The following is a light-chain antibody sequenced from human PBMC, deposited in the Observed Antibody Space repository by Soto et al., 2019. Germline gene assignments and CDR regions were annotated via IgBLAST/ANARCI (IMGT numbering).Light chain of an antibody. CDR2: AAS. Sequence: AIPVTQSPSSLSASVGDRVTITCRTSQGIRSALGWYQQKPGKVPKLLIYAASTLQNGVPSRFSGSGSGRDFTLTISSLQPEDFATYYCLLDYAYFWAFGQGTKVEIK. CDR1: QGIRSA. V-gene: IGKV1-6*01. J-gene: IGKJ1*01. CDR3: LLDYAYFWA.